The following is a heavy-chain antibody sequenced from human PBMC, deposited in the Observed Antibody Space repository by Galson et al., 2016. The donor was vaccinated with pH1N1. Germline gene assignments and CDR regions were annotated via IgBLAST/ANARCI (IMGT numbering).Heavy chain of an antibody. CDR3: ARHRSPDYNWKSSFDY. CDR2: IYQTGDT. CDR1: GYSISSDYY. J-gene: IGHJ4*02. Sequence: SETLSLTCTVSGYSISSDYYWGRIRQSPGRGLEWIGTIYQTGDTYYNPSLKSRVTMSVDTSNNQFSLRLTSMSAADTAVYFCARHRSPDYNWKSSFDYWGQGILVTVSS. D-gene: IGHD1-20*01. V-gene: IGHV4-38-2*02.